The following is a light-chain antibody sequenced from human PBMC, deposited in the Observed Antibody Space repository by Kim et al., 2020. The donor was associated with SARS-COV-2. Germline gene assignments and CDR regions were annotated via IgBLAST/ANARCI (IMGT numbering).Light chain of an antibody. J-gene: IGLJ3*02. V-gene: IGLV2-14*03. CDR2: DVS. CDR1: SSDIGTYDY. Sequence: QSVLTQPASVSGSPGQSITISCTGTSSDIGTYDYLSWYQQHPGKAPRLIIYDVSLRPSGVSNRFSASKSGNTASLTISWLQAEDEADYYCTSYTTTAWLFGGGTKVTVL. CDR3: TSYTTTAWL.